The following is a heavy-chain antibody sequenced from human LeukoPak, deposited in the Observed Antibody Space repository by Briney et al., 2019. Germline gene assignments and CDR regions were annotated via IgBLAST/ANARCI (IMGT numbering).Heavy chain of an antibody. V-gene: IGHV3-74*01. CDR3: ARGAYSAFDSHFQH. CDR1: GCTFSNYW. D-gene: IGHD5-12*01. Sequence: GGSLRLSCAASGCTFSNYWMHWVRQAPGKGLVWVSRTNSDGSTTTYADSVKGRFTISRTNSKNTLYLQKMSLQLYITVGYYCARGAYSAFDSHFQHWGQGTLVTVSS. J-gene: IGHJ1*01. CDR2: TNSDGSTT.